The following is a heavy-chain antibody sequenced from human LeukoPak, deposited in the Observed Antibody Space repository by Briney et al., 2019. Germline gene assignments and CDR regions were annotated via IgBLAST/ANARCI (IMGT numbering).Heavy chain of an antibody. CDR1: GGSISSYY. CDR3: ARTTVTTRKYYGMDV. D-gene: IGHD4-11*01. J-gene: IGHJ6*02. CDR2: IYYSGST. V-gene: IGHV4-59*12. Sequence: SETLSLTCTVSGGSISSYYWSWIRQPPGKGLEWIGYIYYSGSTNYNPSLKSRVTISVDTSKNQFSLKLSSVTAADTAVYYCARTTVTTRKYYGMDVWGQGTTVTVSS.